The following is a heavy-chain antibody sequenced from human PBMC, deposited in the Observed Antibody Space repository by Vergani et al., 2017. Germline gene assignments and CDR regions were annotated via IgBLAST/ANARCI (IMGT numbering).Heavy chain of an antibody. Sequence: EVQLVESGGGLVKPGWSLRLSCVASGCTFGSYSMNWVRQAPGKGLEWVSFISSISSYRYYADSVKGRFTISRDNGEYSLLLQMNSLRPEDTAVYYCASGVPGYQLATQYFQHWGQGTLVTVSS. CDR3: ASGVPGYQLATQYFQH. J-gene: IGHJ1*01. CDR1: GCTFGSYS. V-gene: IGHV3-21*01. D-gene: IGHD2-2*01. CDR2: ISSISSYR.